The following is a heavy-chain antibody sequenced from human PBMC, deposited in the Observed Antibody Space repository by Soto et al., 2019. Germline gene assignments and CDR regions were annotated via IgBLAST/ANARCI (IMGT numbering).Heavy chain of an antibody. CDR3: ARGNPFKYAGLDV. CDR1: GYTFSDFD. CDR2: MNAKSGDT. V-gene: IGHV1-8*01. Sequence: ASVKVSCKASGYTFSDFDINWLRQASGQGPEWMGWMNAKSGDTFFPQRFQGKFNMTWDTSLSTAYMEVGSLTSDDTAIYYCARGNPFKYAGLDVWGQVTTVTVSS. J-gene: IGHJ6*02. D-gene: IGHD2-2*01.